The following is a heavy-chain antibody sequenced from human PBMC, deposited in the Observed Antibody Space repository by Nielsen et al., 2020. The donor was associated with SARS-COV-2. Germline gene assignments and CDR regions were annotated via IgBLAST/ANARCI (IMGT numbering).Heavy chain of an antibody. CDR2: IYYSGST. CDR1: GGSISSHY. CDR3: ARGGTALFMVGATMFDY. J-gene: IGHJ4*02. Sequence: GSLRLSCTVSGGSISSHYWSCLRQPPGKELEWIGYIYYSGSTNYNPSLKSRVTISVDTSKNQFSLKLSSVTAADTAVYYCARGGTALFMVGATMFDYWGQGTLATVSS. D-gene: IGHD1-26*01. V-gene: IGHV4-59*11.